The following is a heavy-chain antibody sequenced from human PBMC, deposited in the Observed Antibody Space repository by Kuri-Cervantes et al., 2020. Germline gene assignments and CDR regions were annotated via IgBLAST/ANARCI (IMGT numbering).Heavy chain of an antibody. Sequence: GESLKISCAASGFTFSSYGMHWVRQAPGKGLEWVAVIYSGGSTYYADSVKGRFTISRDNSKNTLFLQMNSLRAEDTAVYYCARYMVRGIYYGMDVWGQGTMVTVSS. CDR3: ARYMVRGIYYGMDV. CDR2: IYSGGST. V-gene: IGHV3-NL1*01. D-gene: IGHD3-10*01. CDR1: GFTFSSYG. J-gene: IGHJ6*02.